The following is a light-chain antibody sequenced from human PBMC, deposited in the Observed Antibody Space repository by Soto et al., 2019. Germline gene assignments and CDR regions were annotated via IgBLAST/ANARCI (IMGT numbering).Light chain of an antibody. CDR1: SSDVGGYIY. CDR2: DVS. J-gene: IGLJ1*01. Sequence: QSALTQPASVSGSPGQSITIYCTGTSSDVGGYIYVSWYQQHPGKAPKLMIYDVSNRPSGVSNRFSGSKSGNTASLTISGLQAEDEADYYCSSYTSSSTLYVFGTGTKLTVL. CDR3: SSYTSSSTLYV. V-gene: IGLV2-14*01.